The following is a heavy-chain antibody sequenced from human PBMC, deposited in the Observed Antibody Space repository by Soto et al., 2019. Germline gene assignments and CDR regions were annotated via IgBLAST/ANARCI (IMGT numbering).Heavy chain of an antibody. CDR2: IDGSGGTT. CDR3: AKNSGWFNT. J-gene: IGHJ5*02. D-gene: IGHD3-10*01. CDR1: GFTFSSYA. Sequence: PGGSLRLSCAASGFTFSSYAMSWVRQAPGKGLEWVSTIDGSGGTTYYADSVKGRFTISRDNSINTVFLQMNSLRADDTALYFCAKNSGWFNTWGQGALVTVSS. V-gene: IGHV3-23*01.